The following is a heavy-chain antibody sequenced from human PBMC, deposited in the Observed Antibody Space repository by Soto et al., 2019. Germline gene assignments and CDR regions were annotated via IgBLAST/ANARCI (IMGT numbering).Heavy chain of an antibody. V-gene: IGHV4-34*01. Sequence: PSETLSLTCAVYGGSFIGYYWSWIRQPPGKGLEWIGEINHSGSTNYNPSLKSRVTISVDTSKNQFSLKLSSVTAADTAVYYCACIVVVPASSLYAFDIWGQGTMVTVSS. CDR1: GGSFIGYY. CDR3: ACIVVVPASSLYAFDI. CDR2: INHSGST. J-gene: IGHJ3*02. D-gene: IGHD2-2*01.